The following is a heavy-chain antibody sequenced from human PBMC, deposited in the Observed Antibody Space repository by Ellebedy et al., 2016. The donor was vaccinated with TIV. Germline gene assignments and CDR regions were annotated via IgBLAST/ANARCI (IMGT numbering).Heavy chain of an antibody. CDR2: ISYDGSNK. D-gene: IGHD1-26*01. J-gene: IGHJ4*02. Sequence: GESLKISCAASGFTFSSYAMHWVRQAPGKGLEWVAVISYDGSNKYYADSVKGRFTISRDNSKNTLYLQMNSLRAEDTAVYYCAKHGVGGATDYWGQGTLVTVSS. CDR1: GFTFSSYA. V-gene: IGHV3-30*18. CDR3: AKHGVGGATDY.